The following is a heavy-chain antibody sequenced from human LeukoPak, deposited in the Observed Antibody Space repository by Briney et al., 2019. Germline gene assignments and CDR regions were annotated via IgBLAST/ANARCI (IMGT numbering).Heavy chain of an antibody. CDR3: ARDLRCSDGSCYSGYFHYGMDV. CDR2: INNDESDT. Sequence: AGGSLRLSCTGSGLTFGNYWMHWFRQAPGKGLMWVSHINNDESDTKYADSVKGRFTISRDNARSTLYLQMNSLRADDTAVYYCARDLRCSDGSCYSGYFHYGMDVWGQGTTVSVSS. D-gene: IGHD2-15*01. J-gene: IGHJ6*02. V-gene: IGHV3-74*01. CDR1: GLTFGNYW.